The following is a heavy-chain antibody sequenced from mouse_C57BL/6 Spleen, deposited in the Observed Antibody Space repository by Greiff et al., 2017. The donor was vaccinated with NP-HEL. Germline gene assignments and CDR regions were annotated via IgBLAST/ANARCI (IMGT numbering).Heavy chain of an antibody. J-gene: IGHJ4*01. CDR2: ISSGSSTI. CDR3: ARWGIFNYYGSSYAMDY. CDR1: GFTFSDYG. D-gene: IGHD1-1*01. V-gene: IGHV5-17*01. Sequence: VQLKESGGGLVKPGGSLKLSCAASGFTFSDYGMHWVRQAPEKGLEWVAYISSGSSTIYYADTVKGRFTISRDNAKNTLFLQMTSLRSEDTAMYYCARWGIFNYYGSSYAMDYWGQGTSVTVSS.